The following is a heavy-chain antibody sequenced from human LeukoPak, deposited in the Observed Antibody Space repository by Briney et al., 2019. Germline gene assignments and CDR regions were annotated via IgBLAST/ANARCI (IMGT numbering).Heavy chain of an antibody. CDR3: ARAWGHCSSTSCYYYYYGMDV. V-gene: IGHV4-34*01. Sequence: PSETLSLTCAVFGGSFSGYYWSWIRQPPGKGLEWIGEINHRGSTNYNPSLKSRVTISVDTSKNQFSLKLSSVTAADTAVYYCARAWGHCSSTSCYYYYYGMDVWGQGATVTVSS. CDR1: GGSFSGYY. D-gene: IGHD2-2*01. J-gene: IGHJ6*02. CDR2: INHRGST.